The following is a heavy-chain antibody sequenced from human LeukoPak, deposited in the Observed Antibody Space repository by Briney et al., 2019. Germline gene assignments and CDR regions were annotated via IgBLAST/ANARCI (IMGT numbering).Heavy chain of an antibody. CDR3: ARTRDYYGSGSYYKRWQAQQNYAMDV. D-gene: IGHD3-10*01. V-gene: IGHV4-34*01. CDR2: INHSGST. J-gene: IGHJ6*04. Sequence: PSETLSLTCAVYGGSFSGYYWSWIRQPPGKGLEWIGEINHSGSTNYNPSLKSRVTISVDTSKNQFSLKLSSVTAADTAVYYCARTRDYYGSGSYYKRWQAQQNYAMDVWGKGTTVTVSS. CDR1: GGSFSGYY.